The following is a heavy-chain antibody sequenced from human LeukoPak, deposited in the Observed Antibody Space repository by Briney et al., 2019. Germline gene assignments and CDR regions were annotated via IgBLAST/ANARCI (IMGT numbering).Heavy chain of an antibody. CDR3: VKKTTSWYYFDY. V-gene: IGHV3-64D*06. Sequence: GGSLRLSCSGSGFTFSSYAMHWVRQAPGKGLEYVSAITSNGGGTYYADSVKGRFTISRDNSKNTLYLQMSSLRGEDTAVYYCVKKTTSWYYFDYWGQGTLVTVSS. J-gene: IGHJ4*02. CDR1: GFTFSSYA. D-gene: IGHD2-2*01. CDR2: ITSNGGGT.